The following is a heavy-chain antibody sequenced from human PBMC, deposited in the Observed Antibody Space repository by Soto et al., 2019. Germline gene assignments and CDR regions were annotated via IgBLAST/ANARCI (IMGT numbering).Heavy chain of an antibody. CDR2: IFYSGST. CDR1: GGSINAFF. D-gene: IGHD6-25*01. Sequence: SETLSLTCTVSGGSINAFFWSWVRQPPGKGLESIGYIFYSGSTNYNPSLKSRVTISLDTSKTQFSLNLTSVTAADTAVYYCATQAGLYYYGMDVWGQGTTVTVSS. CDR3: ATQAGLYYYGMDV. J-gene: IGHJ6*02. V-gene: IGHV4-59*01.